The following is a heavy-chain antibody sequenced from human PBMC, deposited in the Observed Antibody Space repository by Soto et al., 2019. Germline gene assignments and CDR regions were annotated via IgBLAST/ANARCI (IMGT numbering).Heavy chain of an antibody. J-gene: IGHJ4*02. V-gene: IGHV3-74*01. CDR2: INSDGSST. D-gene: IGHD3-9*01. Sequence: EVQLVESGGGLVQPGGSLRLSCAASGFTFSSYWMHWVRQAPGKALVLVSRINSDGSSTSYADSVKGSFTISRDNAKNTLYLQMNSLRAEGTAVYYCARDLGYYKVYFDYWGQGTLVTFSS. CDR1: GFTFSSYW. CDR3: ARDLGYYKVYFDY.